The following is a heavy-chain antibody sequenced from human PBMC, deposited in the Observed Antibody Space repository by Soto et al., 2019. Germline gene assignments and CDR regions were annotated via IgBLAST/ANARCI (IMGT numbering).Heavy chain of an antibody. V-gene: IGHV3-7*05. CDR1: GFTFSSYW. CDR2: IKQDGSEK. J-gene: IGHJ6*02. CDR3: ARDHQRVDPYYGMDV. D-gene: IGHD2-2*01. Sequence: GGSLRLSCAASGFTFSSYWMSWVRQAPGKGLEWVANIKQDGSEKYYVDSVKGRFTISRDNAKNSLYLQMNSLRAEDTAVYYCARDHQRVDPYYGMDVWGQGTTVTVSS.